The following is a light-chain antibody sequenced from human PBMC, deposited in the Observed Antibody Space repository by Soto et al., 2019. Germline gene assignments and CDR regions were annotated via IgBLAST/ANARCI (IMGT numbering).Light chain of an antibody. J-gene: IGLJ2*01. CDR3: CSYAGSSTYL. CDR1: TSNIGSYIL. CDR2: EAS. V-gene: IGLV2-23*01. Sequence: QSALPQPASVSGSPGQSITISCTGTTSNIGSYILVSWYQQHPGKAPKLLIYEASTRPSGVSNRFSGSKSGNTASLTISGLQAEDEADYYCCSYAGSSTYLFGVGTKLTV.